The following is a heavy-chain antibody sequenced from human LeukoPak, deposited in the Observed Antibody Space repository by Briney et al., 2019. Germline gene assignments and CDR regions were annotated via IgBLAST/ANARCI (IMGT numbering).Heavy chain of an antibody. CDR1: GFTFSIYG. D-gene: IGHD1-7*01. Sequence: GGSLRLSCAASGFTFSIYGMHWVRQAPGKGLEWVAVISSDGREEDYADSVRGRFTISRDNSRDTLYLQMNSLRAEDTAVYYCARARGNWNYGQVYFDYWGQGTLVTVSS. V-gene: IGHV3-30*03. J-gene: IGHJ4*02. CDR2: ISSDGREE. CDR3: ARARGNWNYGQVYFDY.